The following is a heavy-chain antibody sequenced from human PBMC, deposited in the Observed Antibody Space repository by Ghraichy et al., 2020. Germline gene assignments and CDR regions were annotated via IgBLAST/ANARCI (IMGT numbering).Heavy chain of an antibody. CDR2: IHGGSAGQ. Sequence: GGSLRLSCTASGFIFPNFAMSWVRQAPGKGPEWVSSIHGGSAGQFYTDSVKGRFIVSRDDSKNTLYLEMSSLRVDDTAIYFCVKDSVKSNGVFDAFDICGRGTMVTVSS. J-gene: IGHJ3*02. V-gene: IGHV3-23*01. CDR3: VKDSVKSNGVFDAFDI. D-gene: IGHD3-10*01. CDR1: GFIFPNFA.